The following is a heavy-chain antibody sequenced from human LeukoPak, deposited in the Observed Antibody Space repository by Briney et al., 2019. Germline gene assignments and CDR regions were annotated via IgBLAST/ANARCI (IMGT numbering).Heavy chain of an antibody. CDR3: ARVGGFGEIVN. CDR2: ISGYNGNA. J-gene: IGHJ3*01. V-gene: IGHV1-18*01. D-gene: IGHD3-10*01. CDR1: GYTFTSYG. Sequence: ASVKVSCKASGYTFTSYGINWVRQAPGQGLEGMGWISGYNGNASYAQKLQGRVTMTTDTSASTVYMELRSLRSDDTAVYYCARVGGFGEIVNWGQGTMVTVSS.